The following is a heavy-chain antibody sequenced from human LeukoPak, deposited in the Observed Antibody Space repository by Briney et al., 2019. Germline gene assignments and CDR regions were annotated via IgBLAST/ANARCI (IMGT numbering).Heavy chain of an antibody. Sequence: PGESLRISCKGSGYSYTNYWISWVRQMPGKGLEWMGRIDPSDSYINHSPSFQGHVSISADKSISTAYLQWSSLKASDTAVYYCARHSTSSIYSGMDVWGQGTTVTVSS. V-gene: IGHV5-10-1*01. D-gene: IGHD2/OR15-2a*01. J-gene: IGHJ6*02. CDR3: ARHSTSSIYSGMDV. CDR1: GYSYTNYW. CDR2: IDPSDSYI.